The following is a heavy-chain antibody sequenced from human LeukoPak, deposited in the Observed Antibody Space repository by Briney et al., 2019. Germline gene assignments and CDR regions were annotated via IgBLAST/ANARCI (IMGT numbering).Heavy chain of an antibody. Sequence: GGSLRLSCAASGFTFSSYSMNWVRQAPGKGLEWVSYISSSSSTIYYADSVKGRLTISRDNAKNSLYLQMNSLRAEDTAVYYCARDKRQYYYGSGSPGSGYFDLWGRGTLVTVSS. V-gene: IGHV3-48*04. D-gene: IGHD3-10*01. CDR3: ARDKRQYYYGSGSPGSGYFDL. J-gene: IGHJ2*01. CDR1: GFTFSSYS. CDR2: ISSSSSTI.